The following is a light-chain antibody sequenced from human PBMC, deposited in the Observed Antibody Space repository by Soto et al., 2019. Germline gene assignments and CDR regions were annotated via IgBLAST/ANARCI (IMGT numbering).Light chain of an antibody. CDR1: SIDLNDYSS. V-gene: IGLV2-14*03. Sequence: QSVLTQPASVSGSRGQSITISCTGPSIDLNDYSSVSWYQHRPGEAPQLKIFDVTYRPSAVSDRFSGSQSGNTASLTISGLLPEDEGEYYCVSYTHPVTYVYGPGTKLTVL. CDR2: DVT. CDR3: VSYTHPVTYV. J-gene: IGLJ1*01.